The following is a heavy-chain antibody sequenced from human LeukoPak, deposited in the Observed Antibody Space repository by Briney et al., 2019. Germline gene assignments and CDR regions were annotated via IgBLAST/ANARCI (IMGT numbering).Heavy chain of an antibody. D-gene: IGHD2-2*01. Sequence: GGSLRLSCAASGFTFSGSAVHWVRQASGRGLEWVGRIRSIADSHTTAYAASVKGRFTVSRDDSRNTSYLQMNSLKTEDTAVYYCTSFGSSDWYWGQGTLVTVSS. V-gene: IGHV3-73*01. J-gene: IGHJ4*02. CDR1: GFTFSGSA. CDR2: IRSIADSHTT. CDR3: TSFGSSDWY.